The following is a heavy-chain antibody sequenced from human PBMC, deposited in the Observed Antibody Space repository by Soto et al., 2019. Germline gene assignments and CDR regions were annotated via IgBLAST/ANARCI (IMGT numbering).Heavy chain of an antibody. CDR2: ISWNSGVT. CDR3: VKGSNYYGMDV. CDR1: GFTFGDYA. Sequence: EVQLVESGGGLVHPGRSLRLSCAASGFTFGDYAIHWVRQAPGKGLEWVSGISWNSGVTVYADSVRGRFTVFRDNARNSVYLQMTSLRREDTGLYYCVKGSNYYGMDVWGQGTTVTVSS. J-gene: IGHJ6*02. V-gene: IGHV3-9*01.